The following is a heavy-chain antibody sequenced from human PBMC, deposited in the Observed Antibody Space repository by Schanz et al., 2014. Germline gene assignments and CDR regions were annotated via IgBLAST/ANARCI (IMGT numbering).Heavy chain of an antibody. CDR1: GVSIGGYY. CDR3: ARLGVGDKAYYYYGTDV. D-gene: IGHD1-26*01. J-gene: IGHJ6*02. V-gene: IGHV4-59*08. CDR2: IFFRGST. Sequence: QVQLQESGPGLVKPSETLSLTCTVSGVSIGGYYWSWIRQPPGKGLEWIGYIFFRGSTTYNPLFNIWWPIPVNMSKTHFPLTLSSVTAADTAVYYCARLGVGDKAYYYYGTDVWGQGTTVLVSS.